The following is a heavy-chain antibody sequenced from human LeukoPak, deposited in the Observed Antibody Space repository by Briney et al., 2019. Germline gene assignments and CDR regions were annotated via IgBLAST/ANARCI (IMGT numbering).Heavy chain of an antibody. CDR3: ASYYASGVSAYNYYGMDV. V-gene: IGHV4-38-2*01. CDR1: GHSISTGYY. J-gene: IGHJ6*04. Sequence: SETLSLTCAVSGHSISTGYYWGWIRQPPGKGLEWIGSMSHNRGTYYNPSLKSRVTISMDTYKNQISLGLTSVTAADTAVYYCASYYASGVSAYNYYGMDVWGKGTTVTVSS. D-gene: IGHD3-10*01. CDR2: MSHNRGT.